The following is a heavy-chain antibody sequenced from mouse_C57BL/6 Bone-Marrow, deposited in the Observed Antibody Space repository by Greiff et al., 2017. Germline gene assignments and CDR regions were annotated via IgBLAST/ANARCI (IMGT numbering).Heavy chain of an antibody. Sequence: EVKLEESGGGLVQPGGSMKLSCAASGFTFSDAWMDWVRQSPEKGLEWVAEIRNKANNHATYYAESVKGRFTISRDDSKSSVDLQMNSVRAEDTGIDYCKGDCYGGSYYFDYWGQGTTLTVSS. V-gene: IGHV6-6*01. CDR3: KGDCYGGSYYFDY. CDR2: IRNKANNHAT. J-gene: IGHJ2*01. D-gene: IGHD1-1*01. CDR1: GFTFSDAW.